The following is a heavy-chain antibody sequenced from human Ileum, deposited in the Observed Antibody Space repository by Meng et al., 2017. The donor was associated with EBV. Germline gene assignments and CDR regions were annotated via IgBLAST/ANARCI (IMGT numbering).Heavy chain of an antibody. CDR2: LYYSVNS. CDR1: GGPVSLNGSS. D-gene: IGHD5-18*01. V-gene: IGHV4-61*08. CDR3: ARGWDTAMDSG. Sequence: EAASGLVRARETLALARLVSGGPVSLNGSSWGLIRQPPGKGMEWIGYLYYSVNSHYHPSLESRVTISVDTSKNQFSLKLRSVAASDTAVYYFARGWDTAMDSGWGQGTLVTVSS. J-gene: IGHJ4*02.